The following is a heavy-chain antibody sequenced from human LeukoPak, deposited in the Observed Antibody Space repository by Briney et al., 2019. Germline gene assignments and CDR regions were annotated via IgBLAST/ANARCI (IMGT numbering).Heavy chain of an antibody. CDR2: INPSGGST. Sequence: GASVKVSCKASGYTFTSYGISWVRQAPGQGLEWMGIINPSGGSTSGAQKFQGRVTMTRDTSTSTVYMELSSLISEDTAVYYCARAPGYSYGWDYWGQGTLVTVSS. D-gene: IGHD5-18*01. CDR3: ARAPGYSYGWDY. J-gene: IGHJ4*02. V-gene: IGHV1-46*01. CDR1: GYTFTSYG.